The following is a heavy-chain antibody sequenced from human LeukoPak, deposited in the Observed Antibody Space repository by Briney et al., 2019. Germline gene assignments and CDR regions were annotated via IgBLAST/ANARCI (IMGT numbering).Heavy chain of an antibody. CDR3: AYLDSSGYYYGRLRY. J-gene: IGHJ4*02. CDR1: GYTFTSYD. V-gene: IGHV1-8*01. Sequence: ASVRVSCKASGYTFTSYDINWVRQATGQGLEWMGWMNPNSGNTGYAQKFQGRVTMTRNTSISTAYMELSSLRAEDTAVYFCAYLDSSGYYYGRLRYWGQGTPVTVSS. CDR2: MNPNSGNT. D-gene: IGHD3-22*01.